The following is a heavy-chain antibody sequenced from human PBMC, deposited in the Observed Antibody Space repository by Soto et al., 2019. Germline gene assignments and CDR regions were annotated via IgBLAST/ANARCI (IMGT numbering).Heavy chain of an antibody. D-gene: IGHD3-22*01. CDR1: GDSISSGDYY. CDR2: IYYSGST. Sequence: PSETLSLTCTVSGDSISSGDYYWSWIRQPPGKGLEWIGYIYYSGSTYYNPSLKSRVTISVDTSKNQFSLKLSSVTAADTAVYYCARGDYYDSSGYFPGGMAVWGQGTKVTVSS. J-gene: IGHJ6*02. V-gene: IGHV4-30-4*01. CDR3: ARGDYYDSSGYFPGGMAV.